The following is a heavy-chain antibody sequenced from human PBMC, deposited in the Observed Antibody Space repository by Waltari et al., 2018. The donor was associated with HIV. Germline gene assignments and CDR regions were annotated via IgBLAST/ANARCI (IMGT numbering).Heavy chain of an antibody. V-gene: IGHV4-34*01. CDR2: INHSGST. Sequence: QVQLQQWGAGLLKPSETLSLTCAVYGGSFSGYYWSWIRQPPGKGREWIGEINHSGSTNYNPSLKSRVTISVDTSKNQFSLKLSSVTAADTAVYYCARGLGNTAMALTDYYMDVWGKGTTVTVSS. J-gene: IGHJ6*03. CDR3: ARGLGNTAMALTDYYMDV. CDR1: GGSFSGYY. D-gene: IGHD5-18*01.